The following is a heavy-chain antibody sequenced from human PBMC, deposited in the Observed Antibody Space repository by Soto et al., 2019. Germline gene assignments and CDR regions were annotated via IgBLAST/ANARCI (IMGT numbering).Heavy chain of an antibody. D-gene: IGHD3-9*01. CDR3: ARGGDSRYFDWSPSDY. Sequence: GGSLRLSCAASGFTFSSYGMHWVRQAPGKGLEWVAVIWYDGSNKYYADSVKGRFTISRDNSKNTLYLQMNSLRAEDTAVYYCARGGDSRYFDWSPSDYWGQGTLVTVSS. J-gene: IGHJ4*02. CDR1: GFTFSSYG. V-gene: IGHV3-33*01. CDR2: IWYDGSNK.